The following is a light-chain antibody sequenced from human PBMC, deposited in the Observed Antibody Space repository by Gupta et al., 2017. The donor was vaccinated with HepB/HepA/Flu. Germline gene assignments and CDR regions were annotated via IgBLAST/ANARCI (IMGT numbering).Light chain of an antibody. CDR2: GNS. J-gene: IGLJ2*01. Sequence: QSVLTHPPSVSGAQGQRVTISCTGSSSNSGAGYDVHWYQQLPGTAPKLLIYGNSNRPSGVPDRFSGSKSGTSASLAIAGLQAEDEADYYCQSYDSSLSALFGGGTKLTVL. CDR1: SSNSGAGYD. CDR3: QSYDSSLSAL. V-gene: IGLV1-40*01.